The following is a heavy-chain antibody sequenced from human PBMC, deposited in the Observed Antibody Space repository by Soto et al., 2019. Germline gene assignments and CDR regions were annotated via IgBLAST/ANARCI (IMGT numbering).Heavy chain of an antibody. V-gene: IGHV1-69*01. CDR2: VSPPFRTS. CDR1: GVSFNNNG. D-gene: IGHD3-10*01. Sequence: QVQLVQSGAEVKKPGSSVKVSCKTSGVSFNNNGIGWVRQAPGHGLEWMGGVSPPFRTSNYARKFQGRISLTADASTGTVNMALSSLTSEETAQYYCARVLYYGSGSYSPYGMDVWGQGTTVTVSS. J-gene: IGHJ6*02. CDR3: ARVLYYGSGSYSPYGMDV.